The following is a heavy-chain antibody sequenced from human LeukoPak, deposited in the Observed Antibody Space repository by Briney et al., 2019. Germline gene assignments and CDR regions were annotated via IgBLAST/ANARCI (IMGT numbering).Heavy chain of an antibody. CDR2: IHYSGIT. CDR3: ARHKSGYGAEHAFDI. CDR1: GGSISSSYY. D-gene: IGHD5-12*01. J-gene: IGHJ3*02. V-gene: IGHV4-59*08. Sequence: SGTLSLTCAVSGGSISSSYYWSWIRQPPGKGLEYIGYIHYSGITNYNPSLKSRVTVSVDTSNKQFSLKLSSVTAADTALYYCARHKSGYGAEHAFDIWGQGTMVTVSS.